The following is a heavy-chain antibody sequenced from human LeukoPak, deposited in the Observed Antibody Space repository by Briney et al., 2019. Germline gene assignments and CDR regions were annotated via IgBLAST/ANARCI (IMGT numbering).Heavy chain of an antibody. CDR2: INHSGST. Sequence: SETLALTFAVHGGSFSGYYWSWIRQPLGKGLEWIGEINHSGSTNYNPSLKSRVTISVDTSKNQFSLKLSSVTAADTAVYYCASLWPYQLSAFDIWGQGTMVTVSS. J-gene: IGHJ3*02. V-gene: IGHV4-34*01. CDR3: ASLWPYQLSAFDI. D-gene: IGHD2-2*01. CDR1: GGSFSGYY.